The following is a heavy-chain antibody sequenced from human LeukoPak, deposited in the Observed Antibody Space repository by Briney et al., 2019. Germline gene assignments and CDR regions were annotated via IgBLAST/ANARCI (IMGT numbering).Heavy chain of an antibody. V-gene: IGHV3-23*01. D-gene: IGHD6-19*01. CDR1: GITLSNYG. J-gene: IGHJ4*02. CDR2: ISDRGGST. CDR3: AKTTAGYSSGRYPGWPIDY. Sequence: AGGSLRLSCAVSGITLSNYGMSWVRQAPGKGLEWVAGISDRGGSTNYADSVKGRFTISRDNSKNTVFLQMDSLRAEDTAVYYCAKTTAGYSSGRYPGWPIDYWGQGTLVTVSS.